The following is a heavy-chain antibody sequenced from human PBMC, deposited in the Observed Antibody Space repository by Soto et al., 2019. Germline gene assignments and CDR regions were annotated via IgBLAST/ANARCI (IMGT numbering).Heavy chain of an antibody. CDR3: KRDHRWNNAFEI. J-gene: IGHJ3*02. D-gene: IGHD1-1*01. V-gene: IGHV3-30-3*01. CDR2: ISNDANQK. CDR1: GFIFSSYA. Sequence: AGGSLRLSCAASGFIFSSYAIQWVRQAPGKGLEWVAVISNDANQKYYADSVKGRFIISRDNSKNSVDLQMNSLRAEDTAVYYCKRDHRWNNAFEIWGQGTMVTVSS.